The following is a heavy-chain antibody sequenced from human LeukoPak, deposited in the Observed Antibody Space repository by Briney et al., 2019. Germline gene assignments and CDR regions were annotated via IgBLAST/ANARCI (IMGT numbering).Heavy chain of an antibody. CDR3: ARHRVYCSSTSCYERNPGYYYYYGMDV. Sequence: SETLSLTCTVSGGSISSGGYYWSWIRQHPGKGLEWIGYIYYSGSTYYNPSLKSRVTISVDTSKNQFSLKLSSVTAADTAVYYCARHRVYCSSTSCYERNPGYYYYYGMDVWGQGTTVTVSS. V-gene: IGHV4-31*03. D-gene: IGHD2-2*01. CDR1: GGSISSGGYY. J-gene: IGHJ6*02. CDR2: IYYSGST.